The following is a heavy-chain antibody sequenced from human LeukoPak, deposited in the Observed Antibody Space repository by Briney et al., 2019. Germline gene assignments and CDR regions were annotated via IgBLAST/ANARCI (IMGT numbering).Heavy chain of an antibody. D-gene: IGHD2-21*02. CDR2: IYPNSGGT. Sequence: ASVTVSCKASGYTFTGYYLHWVRQAPGQGLEWMGWIYPNSGGTNYAQKFQGRVTMTRDTSVSTAYMELSSLRSDDTAVYYCARDVGAACYRDYWGQGTLVTVSS. J-gene: IGHJ4*02. V-gene: IGHV1-2*02. CDR1: GYTFTGYY. CDR3: ARDVGAACYRDY.